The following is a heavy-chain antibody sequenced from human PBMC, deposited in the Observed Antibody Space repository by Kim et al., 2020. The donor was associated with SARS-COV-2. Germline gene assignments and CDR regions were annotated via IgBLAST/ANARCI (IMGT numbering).Heavy chain of an antibody. J-gene: IGHJ4*02. Sequence: TYYADSVKGRFTISRDNSKNTLYLQMNSLRAEDTAVYYCARSHRRGPRDYWGQGTLVTVSS. CDR2: T. CDR3: ARSHRRGPRDY. V-gene: IGHV3-66*01.